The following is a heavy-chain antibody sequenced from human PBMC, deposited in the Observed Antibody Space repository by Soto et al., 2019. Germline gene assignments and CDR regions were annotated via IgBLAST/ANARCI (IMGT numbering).Heavy chain of an antibody. J-gene: IGHJ6*02. D-gene: IGHD6-13*01. CDR3: ARLSPLILAGTSYYHSMDV. CDR2: THYSGST. CDR1: DDSITRYY. V-gene: IGHV4-59*12. Sequence: SETLSLTCTVSDDSITRYYWSWIRRPPGKGLEWIGYTHYSGSTNYNPSLMSRLTMSVDTSKNQFSLNLRSVTAADTAVYYCARLSPLILAGTSYYHSMDVWGQGAPVTSP.